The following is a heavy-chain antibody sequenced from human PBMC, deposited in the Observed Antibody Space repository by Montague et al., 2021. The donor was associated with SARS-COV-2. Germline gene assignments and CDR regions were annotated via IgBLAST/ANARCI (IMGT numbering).Heavy chain of an antibody. CDR3: ARGPMRFAVVDAAPRNAFDV. D-gene: IGHD2-15*01. CDR2: IGEINNGRXA. V-gene: IGHV4-34*01. J-gene: IGHJ3*01. Sequence: SETLSLTCAVSGGSFNGFYWGWIRQPPGKGLEWLGEIGEINNGRXANXKPSLKSRVTISLDPSKNQFYLQLTSLPAADPAVYFCARGPMRFAVVDAAPRNAFDVWGQGTRVTVSS. CDR1: GGSFNGFY.